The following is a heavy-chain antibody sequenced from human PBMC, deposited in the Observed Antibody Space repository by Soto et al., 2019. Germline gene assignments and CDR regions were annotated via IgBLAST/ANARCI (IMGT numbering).Heavy chain of an antibody. Sequence: QVQLVESGGGVAQPGRSLRLSCTVSGFTFSGHAMHWVRQAPGKGLEWVTQIWYDGSNKYYAECVKGRFTISRDNSKNTLYLQMNSLRVEDTALYYCARDGQGLAPYALDVWGQGTSVTVSS. CDR2: IWYDGSNK. V-gene: IGHV3-33*01. J-gene: IGHJ6*02. CDR3: ARDGQGLAPYALDV. CDR1: GFTFSGHA. D-gene: IGHD6-19*01.